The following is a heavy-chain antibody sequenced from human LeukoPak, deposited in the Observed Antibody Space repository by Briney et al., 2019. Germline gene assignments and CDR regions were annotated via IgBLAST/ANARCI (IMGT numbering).Heavy chain of an antibody. J-gene: IGHJ4*02. CDR3: AKDSSSGAADYYFDY. CDR1: GFTFSSYG. D-gene: IGHD1-26*01. V-gene: IGHV3-30*18. Sequence: GGSLRLSCAASGFTFSSYGMHWVRQAPGKWLEWVAVISYDGRNKYHSDSVKGRFTISRDNSKNTLYLQMNSLRAEDTAVYYCAKDSSSGAADYYFDYWGQGTLVTVSS. CDR2: ISYDGRNK.